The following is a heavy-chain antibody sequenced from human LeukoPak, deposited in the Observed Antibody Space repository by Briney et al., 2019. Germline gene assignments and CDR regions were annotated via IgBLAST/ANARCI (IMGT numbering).Heavy chain of an antibody. CDR2: ISGSSTYI. Sequence: GGSLRLSCAASGFTFSRCGMNWVRQAPGKGLEWVSSISGSSTYIYYADSVKGRFTISRHNAKNSLYLQMNSLRAEDTAVYYCARGSEWSSGVSDYWGQGTLVTVSS. CDR3: ARGSEWSSGVSDY. CDR1: GFTFSRCG. J-gene: IGHJ4*02. D-gene: IGHD3-3*01. V-gene: IGHV3-21*01.